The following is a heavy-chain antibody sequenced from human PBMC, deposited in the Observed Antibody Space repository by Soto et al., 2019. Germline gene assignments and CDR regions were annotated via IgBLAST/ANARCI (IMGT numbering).Heavy chain of an antibody. D-gene: IGHD3-3*01. CDR2: ISSSGSTI. Sequence: GSLRLSCAASGFTFSDYYMSWIRQAPGKGLEWVLYISSSGSTIYYADSVKGRFTISRDNAKNSLYLQMNSLRAEDTAVYYCSRVERGITIFGVVIPPFDYWGQGTLVTVSS. CDR3: SRVERGITIFGVVIPPFDY. V-gene: IGHV3-11*01. CDR1: GFTFSDYY. J-gene: IGHJ4*02.